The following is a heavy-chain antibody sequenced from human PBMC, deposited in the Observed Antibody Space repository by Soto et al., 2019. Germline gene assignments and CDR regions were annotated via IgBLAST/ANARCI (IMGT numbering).Heavy chain of an antibody. CDR2: IYSGGST. D-gene: IGHD3-9*01. Sequence: EVQLVESGGGLIQPGGSLRLSCAASGFTVSSNYMSWVRQAPGKGLEWVSVIYSGGSTYYADSVKGRFTISRDNSKNTLYLQMNSLRAEDTAVYYCGAMYYDILTGYDYYYGMDVWGQGTTVTVSS. CDR1: GFTVSSNY. V-gene: IGHV3-53*01. CDR3: GAMYYDILTGYDYYYGMDV. J-gene: IGHJ6*02.